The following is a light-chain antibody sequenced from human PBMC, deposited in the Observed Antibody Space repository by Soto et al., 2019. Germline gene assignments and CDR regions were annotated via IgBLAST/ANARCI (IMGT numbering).Light chain of an antibody. V-gene: IGKV2-30*01. CDR1: QSLVYSDGNTY. CDR2: KVS. Sequence: DVVMTQSPLSLPVTLGQPASISCRSSQSLVYSDGNTYLNWFHQRPGQSPRRLIYKVSNRDSGVPDRFDGRGSVTHFTLTISRVEAEDVGVYYCMQGTYWPRLTFGGGTKVEIK. CDR3: MQGTYWPRLT. J-gene: IGKJ4*01.